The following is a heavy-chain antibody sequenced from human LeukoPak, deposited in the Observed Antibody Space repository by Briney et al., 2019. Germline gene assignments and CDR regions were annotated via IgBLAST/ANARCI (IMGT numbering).Heavy chain of an antibody. J-gene: IGHJ4*02. CDR3: ARDLAVAGRRYFDY. CDR1: GGSISSYY. V-gene: IGHV4-4*07. CDR2: IYTSGST. D-gene: IGHD6-19*01. Sequence: SETLSLTCNVSGGSISSYYWSWIRQPAGKGLEWIGRIYTSGSTNYNPSLKSRVTMSVDTSKNQFSLKLSSVTAADTAVYYCARDLAVAGRRYFDYWGQGTLVTVSS.